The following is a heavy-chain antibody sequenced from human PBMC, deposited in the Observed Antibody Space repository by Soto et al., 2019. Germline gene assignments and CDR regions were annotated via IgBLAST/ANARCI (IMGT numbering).Heavy chain of an antibody. CDR3: ARPQQPHYLSHAVDV. Sequence: QVHLVQSGAEVKKPGASMKVSCKASGYTFTHYYIHWLRQAPGQGLEWRGRINPNSGATNYAHQFQGRVTMTRDTSITTAYMELSRLRSDDAAVYFCARPQQPHYLSHAVDVWGQGTTVTVSS. V-gene: IGHV1-2*06. CDR2: INPNSGAT. J-gene: IGHJ6*02. D-gene: IGHD6-13*01. CDR1: GYTFTHYY.